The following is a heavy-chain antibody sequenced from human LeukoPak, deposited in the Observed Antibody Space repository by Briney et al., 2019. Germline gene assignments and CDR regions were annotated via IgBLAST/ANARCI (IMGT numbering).Heavy chain of an antibody. CDR3: ARERVWFGELRYYFDY. Sequence: ASVKVSCKASGYSFTSSFMHWVRQAPGQGLEWMGWINPNSGGTNYAQKFQGRVTMTRDTSISTAYMELSRLRSDDTAVYYCARERVWFGELRYYFDYWGQGTLVTVSS. J-gene: IGHJ4*02. CDR2: INPNSGGT. D-gene: IGHD3-10*01. CDR1: GYSFTSSF. V-gene: IGHV1-2*02.